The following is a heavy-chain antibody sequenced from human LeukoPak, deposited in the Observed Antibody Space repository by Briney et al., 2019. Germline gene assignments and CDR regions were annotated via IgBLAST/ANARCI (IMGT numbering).Heavy chain of an antibody. CDR1: GGSIGSGDYY. J-gene: IGHJ6*02. CDR3: AREFYGMDV. Sequence: SETLSLTCTVSGGSIGSGDYYWSWIRQPPGKSLEWIGHIYYSGSTYYSPSLKSRVTISVDTSKNQFSLKLSSVNAADTAVYYCAREFYGMDVWGQGTTVTVSS. CDR2: IYYSGST. V-gene: IGHV4-30-4*01.